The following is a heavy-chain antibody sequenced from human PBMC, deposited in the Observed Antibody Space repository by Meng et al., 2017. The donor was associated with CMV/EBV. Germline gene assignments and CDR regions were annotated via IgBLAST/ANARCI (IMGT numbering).Heavy chain of an antibody. CDR1: GDSISSYY. J-gene: IGHJ6*02. CDR3: ARVYRDDYVWGSYRDYYYGMDV. V-gene: IGHV4-59*01. D-gene: IGHD3-16*02. CDR2: IYYSGST. Sequence: SETLSLTCTVSGDSISSYYWSWIRQPPGKGLEGSGYIYYSGSTYYKPSLKSRVTISLDTSKNQFSLKLISVTAADTAVYYCARVYRDDYVWGSYRDYYYGMDVWGQGTTVTVSS.